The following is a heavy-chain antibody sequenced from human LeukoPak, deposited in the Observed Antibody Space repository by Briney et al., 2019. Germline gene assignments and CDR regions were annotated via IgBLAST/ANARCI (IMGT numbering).Heavy chain of an antibody. CDR3: AKSGSIAVTGYCDY. J-gene: IGHJ4*02. CDR1: GFTFSTYA. D-gene: IGHD6-19*01. CDR2: FSAGGGST. V-gene: IGHV3-23*01. Sequence: GGSLRLSCAASGFTFSTYAMTWARQAPGKGVEWVSGFSAGGGSTFYADSVEGRFSISRDNSKNTLYLQMNSLRAEDTAVYYCAKSGSIAVTGYCDYWGQGALVTVSS.